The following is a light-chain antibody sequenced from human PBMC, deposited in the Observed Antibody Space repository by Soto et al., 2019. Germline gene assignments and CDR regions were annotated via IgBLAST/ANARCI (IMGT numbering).Light chain of an antibody. CDR1: QTVRNNY. CDR2: DAS. CDR3: QQFSSYPLT. J-gene: IGKJ4*01. V-gene: IGKV3-20*01. Sequence: EFALTQSPGTLSLSPGERATLSCRASQTVRNNYLAWYQQKPGQAPRLLIYDASSRATGIPYRFSGGGSGTDFTLTISRLEPEDFAVYYCQQFSSYPLTFGGGTKVEIK.